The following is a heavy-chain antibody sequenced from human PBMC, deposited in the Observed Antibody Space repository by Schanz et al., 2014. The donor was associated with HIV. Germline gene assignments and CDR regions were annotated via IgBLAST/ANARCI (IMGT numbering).Heavy chain of an antibody. CDR2: ISFDGSEK. Sequence: VHLEESGGGLVQPGGSLRLSCAASGFTFSSYGMYWVRQAPGKGLEWVAVISFDGSEKYYADSVKGRFTISRDNSKNTLYLQMNSLRAEDTAVYYCAKGARAHKVTTGVDVWGPGTTVTVSS. CDR1: GFTFSSYG. D-gene: IGHD4-17*01. CDR3: AKGARAHKVTTGVDV. V-gene: IGHV3-30*18. J-gene: IGHJ6*02.